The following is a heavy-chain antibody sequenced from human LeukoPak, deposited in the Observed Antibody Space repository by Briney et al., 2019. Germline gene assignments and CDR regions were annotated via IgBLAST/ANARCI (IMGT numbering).Heavy chain of an antibody. Sequence: ASVKVSRKASGYTFTSYGITWVRQAPGQGLEWMGWISGYNGNTNYAQKLQGRVTITTDTSTSTAYMELRNLRSDDTAVYYCARDSGSYPYWGQGTLVTVSS. D-gene: IGHD1-26*01. V-gene: IGHV1-18*01. CDR1: GYTFTSYG. CDR3: ARDSGSYPY. CDR2: ISGYNGNT. J-gene: IGHJ4*02.